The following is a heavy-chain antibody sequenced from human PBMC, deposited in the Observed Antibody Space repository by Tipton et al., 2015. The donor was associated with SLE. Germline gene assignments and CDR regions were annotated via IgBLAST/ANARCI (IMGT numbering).Heavy chain of an antibody. CDR3: ARSMRVGSEDY. CDR2: INHSGST. V-gene: IGHV4-34*01. CDR1: GGSFSGYY. J-gene: IGHJ4*02. D-gene: IGHD6-19*01. Sequence: LSLTCAVYGGSFSGYYWSWIRQPPGKGLEWIGEINHSGSTNYNPSLKSRVTISVDTSKNQFSLKLSSVTAADTAVYYCARSMRVGSEDYWGQGTLVTVSS.